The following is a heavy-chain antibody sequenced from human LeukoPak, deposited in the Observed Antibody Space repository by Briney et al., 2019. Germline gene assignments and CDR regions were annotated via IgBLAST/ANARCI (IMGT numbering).Heavy chain of an antibody. CDR2: INPNSGGT. V-gene: IGHV1-2*02. CDR1: GYTFTGYY. CDR3: AREAGDCSSTSCYYDY. J-gene: IGHJ4*02. D-gene: IGHD2-2*01. Sequence: ASVTVSCKASGYTFTGYYMHWVRQAPGRGLEWMGWINPNSGGTNYAQKFQGRVTMTRDTSISTAYMELSRLRSDDTAVYYCAREAGDCSSTSCYYDYWGQGTLVTVSS.